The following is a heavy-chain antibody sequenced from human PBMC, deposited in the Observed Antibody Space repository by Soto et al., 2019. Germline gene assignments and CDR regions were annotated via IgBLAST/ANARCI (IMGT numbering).Heavy chain of an antibody. CDR2: ISGSGGGT. Sequence: GGSLRLSCAASGFTFSSYAMSWVRQAPGKGLEWVSAISGSGGGTYYAASVKGRFTISRDNSKNTLYLQMNSLRAEDTAVYYCAKDHQYSSSPLWGQGTLVTVSS. J-gene: IGHJ4*02. V-gene: IGHV3-23*01. CDR3: AKDHQYSSSPL. D-gene: IGHD6-13*01. CDR1: GFTFSSYA.